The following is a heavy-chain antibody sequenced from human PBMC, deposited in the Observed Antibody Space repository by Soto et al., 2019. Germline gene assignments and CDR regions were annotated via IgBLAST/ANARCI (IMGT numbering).Heavy chain of an antibody. Sequence: QVQLVESGGGVVPPGRSLRLSCAASAFTFSDYSIHCVRQAPGKGLEWVAVLWYDGSSQYYADSVKGRFTISRDSSKNTRYLQMNSLRAEDTAVYYCARGGGSSSWNYYFDYWGQGTLVTVSS. V-gene: IGHV3-33*01. J-gene: IGHJ4*02. CDR3: ARGGGSSSWNYYFDY. CDR1: AFTFSDYS. CDR2: LWYDGSSQ. D-gene: IGHD6-13*01.